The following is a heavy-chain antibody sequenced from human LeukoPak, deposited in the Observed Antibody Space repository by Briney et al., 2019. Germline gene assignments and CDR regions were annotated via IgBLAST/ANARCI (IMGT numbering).Heavy chain of an antibody. CDR1: GGSISSYY. Sequence: SETLSLTCTVSGGSISSYYWSWIRQPPGKGLEWIGYIYYSGSTNYNPSLKRRVTISVDTSKNQFSLKLSSVTAADTAVYYCARSARDTAMVTLYYYYYMDVWGKGTTVTISS. D-gene: IGHD5-18*01. J-gene: IGHJ6*03. V-gene: IGHV4-59*01. CDR3: ARSARDTAMVTLYYYYYMDV. CDR2: IYYSGST.